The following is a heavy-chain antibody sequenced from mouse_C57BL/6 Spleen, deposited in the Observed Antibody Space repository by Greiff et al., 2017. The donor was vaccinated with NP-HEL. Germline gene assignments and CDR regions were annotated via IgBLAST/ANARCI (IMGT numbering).Heavy chain of an antibody. Sequence: QVQLQQSGAELVRPGTSVKVSCKASGYAFTNYLIEWVKQRPGQGLEWIGVINPGSGGTNYNEKFKGKATLTADKSSSTAYRQLSSLTSEDSAVYFCARRNYGNYGDYWGQGTTLTVSS. CDR2: INPGSGGT. D-gene: IGHD2-1*01. V-gene: IGHV1-54*01. CDR3: ARRNYGNYGDY. J-gene: IGHJ2*01. CDR1: GYAFTNYL.